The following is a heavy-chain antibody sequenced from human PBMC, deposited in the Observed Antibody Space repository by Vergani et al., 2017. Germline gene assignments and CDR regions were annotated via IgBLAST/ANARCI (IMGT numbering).Heavy chain of an antibody. D-gene: IGHD2-15*01. Sequence: QVQLQESGPGLVKPSETLSLTCTVSGGSISSYYWSWIRQPPGKGLEWIGYIYYSGSTNYNPSLKSRVTISVDTSKNQFSLKLSSVTAADTAVYYCAKARVVVAATSPRHTYYFDYWGQGTLVTVSS. J-gene: IGHJ4*02. CDR1: GGSISSYY. CDR3: AKARVVVAATSPRHTYYFDY. V-gene: IGHV4-59*01. CDR2: IYYSGST.